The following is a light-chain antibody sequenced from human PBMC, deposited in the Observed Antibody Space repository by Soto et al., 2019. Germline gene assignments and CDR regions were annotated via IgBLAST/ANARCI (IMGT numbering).Light chain of an antibody. J-gene: IGLJ1*01. V-gene: IGLV2-14*01. CDR3: SSYTTSTHV. Sequence: QSALTQPASVSGSPGQSITISCTGTSSDVGAYNFVSWYQHHPGRAPKLIIYEVTIRPSGVSNRFSGSKSGNTASLTISGLQAEDEADYYCSSYTTSTHVFGTGTKLTVL. CDR2: EVT. CDR1: SSDVGAYNF.